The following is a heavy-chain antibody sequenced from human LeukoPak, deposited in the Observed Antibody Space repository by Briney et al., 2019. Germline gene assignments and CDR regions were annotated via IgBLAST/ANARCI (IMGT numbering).Heavy chain of an antibody. CDR2: INNDGTTS. J-gene: IGHJ1*01. CDR1: GFTFSGAW. Sequence: GGSLRLSCAASGFTFSGAWMHWVRQAPGKGLVWVSRINNDGTTSMYADSVKGRFTLSRDNAKNTLYLQMNSLRAEDTAVYYCARVSGPGMNEYFHLWGQGTLVTVSS. D-gene: IGHD3-10*01. V-gene: IGHV3-74*03. CDR3: ARVSGPGMNEYFHL.